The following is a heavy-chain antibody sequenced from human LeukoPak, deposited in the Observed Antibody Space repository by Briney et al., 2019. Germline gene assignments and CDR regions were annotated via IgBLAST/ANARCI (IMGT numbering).Heavy chain of an antibody. CDR1: GGSFSGYY. D-gene: IGHD6-13*01. J-gene: IGHJ6*03. CDR3: ARGTRGYSSSWKGAYYYYYMDV. CDR2: INHSGST. Sequence: SDTLSLTCAVYGGSFSGYYWSWVRQPPGKGREWGGEINHSGSTNYNPALKSRVSISVDTSKNQFSLKLSSVTAADTAVYYCARGTRGYSSSWKGAYYYYYMDVWGKGTTVTVSS. V-gene: IGHV4-34*01.